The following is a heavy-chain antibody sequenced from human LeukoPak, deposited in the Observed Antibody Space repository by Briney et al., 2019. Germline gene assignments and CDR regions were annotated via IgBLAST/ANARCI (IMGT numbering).Heavy chain of an antibody. CDR3: VRDKSSSWYYYYYYMDV. CDR1: GFTFSSYA. D-gene: IGHD6-13*01. V-gene: IGHV3-30*04. J-gene: IGHJ6*03. Sequence: GGSLRLSCAASGFTFSSYAMHWVRQAPGKGLEWVAVISYDGSNKYYADSVKGRFTISRDNSKNTLYLQMNSLRAEDTAVYYCVRDKSSSWYYYYYYMDVWGKGTTVTVSS. CDR2: ISYDGSNK.